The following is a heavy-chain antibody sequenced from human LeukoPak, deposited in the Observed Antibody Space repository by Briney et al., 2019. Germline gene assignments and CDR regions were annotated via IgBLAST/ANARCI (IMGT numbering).Heavy chain of an antibody. J-gene: IGHJ4*02. CDR3: ARDPRTVRI. V-gene: IGHV3-7*01. Sequence: GGSRRLSWEPPGFRFISHGWGWVRQAPGRGLEWLANIKQDESEKTYVDSVKGRFTISRDNAKNLLYLQMDSLRVEDTAIYYCARDPRTVRIWGQGTLVTVSS. CDR2: IKQDESEK. D-gene: IGHD1-1*01. CDR1: GFRFISHG.